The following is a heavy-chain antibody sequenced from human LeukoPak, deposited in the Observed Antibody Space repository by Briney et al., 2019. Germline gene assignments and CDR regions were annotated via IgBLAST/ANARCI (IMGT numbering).Heavy chain of an antibody. CDR1: GYTFTSYY. D-gene: IGHD3-22*01. Sequence: ASVKVSCKASGYTFTSYYMHWVRQAPGQGLEWMGVINPSGGSTSYAQKFQGRVTMTRDTSASTVYMELSSLRSEDTAMYHCARDARYDSSGSDAFDIWGKGQWSPSLQ. CDR2: INPSGGST. J-gene: IGHJ3*02. CDR3: ARDARYDSSGSDAFDI. V-gene: IGHV1-46*01.